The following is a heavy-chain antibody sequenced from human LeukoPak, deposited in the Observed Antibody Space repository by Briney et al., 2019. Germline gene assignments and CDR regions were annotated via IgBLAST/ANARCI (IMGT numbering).Heavy chain of an antibody. V-gene: IGHV3-48*04. D-gene: IGHD3-10*01. Sequence: QSGGSLRLSCAVSGFTFSSYSMNWVRQAPGKGLGWVSYISSSSSTIYYADSVKGRFTISRDNAKNSLYLQMNSLRAEDTAVYYCASDPVDVGYYGSGSYYYGDKDYWGQGTLVTVSS. CDR1: GFTFSSYS. CDR2: ISSSSSTI. CDR3: ASDPVDVGYYGSGSYYYGDKDY. J-gene: IGHJ4*02.